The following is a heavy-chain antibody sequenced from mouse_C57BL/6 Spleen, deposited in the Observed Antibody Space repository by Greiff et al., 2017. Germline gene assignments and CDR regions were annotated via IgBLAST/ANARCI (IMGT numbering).Heavy chain of an antibody. J-gene: IGHJ2*01. V-gene: IGHV5-6*01. Sequence: EVNVVESGGDLVKPGGSLKLSCAASGFTFSSYGMSWVRQTPDKRLEWVATISSGGSYTYYPDSVKGRFTISRDNAKNTLYLQMGSLKSEDTAMYYCARQGGTDYFDYWGQGTTLTVSS. CDR3: ARQGGTDYFDY. CDR1: GFTFSSYG. CDR2: ISSGGSYT.